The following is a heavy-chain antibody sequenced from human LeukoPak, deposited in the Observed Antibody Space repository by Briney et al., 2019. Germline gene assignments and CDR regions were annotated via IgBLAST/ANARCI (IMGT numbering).Heavy chain of an antibody. V-gene: IGHV3-30*18. D-gene: IGHD3-16*01. CDR1: GFTFSSYD. Sequence: GGSLRLSCAASGFTFSSYDMHWVRQAPGKGLEWVAVISYDGSNKYYADSVKGRFTISRDNSKNTLYLQMNSLRAEDTAVYYCAKASFMITFGGVIDHWGQGTLVTVSS. J-gene: IGHJ5*02. CDR2: ISYDGSNK. CDR3: AKASFMITFGGVIDH.